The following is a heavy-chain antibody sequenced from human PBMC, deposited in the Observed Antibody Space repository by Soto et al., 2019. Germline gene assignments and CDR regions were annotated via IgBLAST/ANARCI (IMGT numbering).Heavy chain of an antibody. D-gene: IGHD5-18*01. J-gene: IGHJ4*02. Sequence: EVQLVESGGGLVKPGGSLRLSCAASGFTFSSYSMNWVRQAPGKGLEWVSSISSSSSYIYYADSVKGRFTISRDNAKNSLYLQMNRRRAEDTAVYYWARDQPGYSYGYGLGYWGQGTLVTVSS. CDR2: ISSSSSYI. V-gene: IGHV3-21*01. CDR3: ARDQPGYSYGYGLGY. CDR1: GFTFSSYS.